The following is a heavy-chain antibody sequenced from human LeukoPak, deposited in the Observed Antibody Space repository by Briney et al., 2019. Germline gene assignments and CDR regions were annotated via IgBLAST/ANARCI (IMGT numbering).Heavy chain of an antibody. CDR2: IKQDGSEK. D-gene: IGHD3-10*01. CDR3: ARDVGYFGSGSYPDYFDY. CDR1: GFTFSSYW. J-gene: IGHJ4*02. Sequence: GGSLRLSCAASGFTFSSYWMSWVRQAPGKGLEWVANIKQDGSEKYYVDSVKGRFTISRDNAKNSLYLQMNSLRAEDTAVYYCARDVGYFGSGSYPDYFDYWGQGILVTVSS. V-gene: IGHV3-7*01.